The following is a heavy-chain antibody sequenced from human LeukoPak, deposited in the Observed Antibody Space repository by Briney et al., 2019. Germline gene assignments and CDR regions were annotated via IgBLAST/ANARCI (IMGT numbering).Heavy chain of an antibody. J-gene: IGHJ4*02. CDR1: GFTFNNAW. V-gene: IGHV3-15*01. D-gene: IGHD4-23*01. CDR3: TTSLRWELDLYSGK. CDR2: FKSKSDGGTT. Sequence: GGSLRLSCVASGFTFNNAWMSWVRQAPGKGLEWVGRFKSKSDGGTTDYPAPVKGRFTISRDDSTDTLYLQMNSLKTEDRGVYYCTTSLRWELDLYSGKWGQGTLVTVSS.